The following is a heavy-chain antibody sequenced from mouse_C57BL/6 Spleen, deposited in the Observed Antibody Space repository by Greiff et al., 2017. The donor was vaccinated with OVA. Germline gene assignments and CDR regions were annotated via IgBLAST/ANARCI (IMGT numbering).Heavy chain of an antibody. CDR1: GFTFSSYT. Sequence: EVQGVESGGGLVKPGGSLKLSCAASGFTFSSYTMSWVRQTPEKRLEWVATISGGGGNTYYPDSVKGRFTISRDNAKNTLYLQMSSLRSEDTALYYCARLDYDSYWYFDVWGTGTTVTVSS. CDR2: ISGGGGNT. J-gene: IGHJ1*03. D-gene: IGHD2-4*01. CDR3: ARLDYDSYWYFDV. V-gene: IGHV5-9*01.